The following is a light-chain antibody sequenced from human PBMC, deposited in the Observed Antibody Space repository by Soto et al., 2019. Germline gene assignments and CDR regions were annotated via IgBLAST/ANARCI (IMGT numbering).Light chain of an antibody. CDR2: EDS. CDR3: CSYAGSGTYV. J-gene: IGLJ1*01. V-gene: IGLV2-23*01. CDR1: SSDVGTYNL. Sequence: QSALTQPASMSGSPGQSITISCTGTSSDVGTYNLVSWYQHHPGKAPKLMIYEDSKRPSGLSNRFSGSKSGNTPSLTISGLQAEDEADYYCCSYAGSGTYVFGIGTKLTVL.